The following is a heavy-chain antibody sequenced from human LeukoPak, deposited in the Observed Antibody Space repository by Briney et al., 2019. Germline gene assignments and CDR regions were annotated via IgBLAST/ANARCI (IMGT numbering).Heavy chain of an antibody. D-gene: IGHD6-13*01. V-gene: IGHV3-48*03. J-gene: IGHJ6*03. Sequence: PGGSLRLSCAASGFTFSSYEMNWVRQAPGKGLEWVSYISSSGSTIYYADSVKGRFTISRDNAKNSLYLQMNSLRAEDTAVYYCAREDSSSWSRYYYYYYMDVWGKGTTVTISS. CDR2: ISSSGSTI. CDR1: GFTFSSYE. CDR3: AREDSSSWSRYYYYYYMDV.